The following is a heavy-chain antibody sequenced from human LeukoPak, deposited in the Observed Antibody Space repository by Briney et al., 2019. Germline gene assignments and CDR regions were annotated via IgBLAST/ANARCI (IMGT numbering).Heavy chain of an antibody. CDR2: IYHSGST. Sequence: PSETLSLTCTVSGYSISSGYYWGRIRQPPGKGLEWIGSIYHSGSTYYNLSLKSRVTISVDTSKNQFSLKLSSVTAADTAVYYCAREPRFDSSGYYSDYWGQGTLVTVSS. CDR1: GYSISSGYY. V-gene: IGHV4-38-2*02. J-gene: IGHJ4*02. CDR3: AREPRFDSSGYYSDY. D-gene: IGHD3-22*01.